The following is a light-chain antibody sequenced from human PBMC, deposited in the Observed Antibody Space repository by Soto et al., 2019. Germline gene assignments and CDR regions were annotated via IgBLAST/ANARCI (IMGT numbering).Light chain of an antibody. CDR1: QSIGNY. J-gene: IGKJ2*01. CDR2: TAS. Sequence: DIQMTQSPSVLSASVGGRVTITCRASQSIGNYLNWHQQRPGNAPKLLIHTASNLQSGVPSRFSGSGSGTYFTLTISSLQPEDFATYYCQHSYNLPRTFGQGTKLEIK. V-gene: IGKV1-39*01. CDR3: QHSYNLPRT.